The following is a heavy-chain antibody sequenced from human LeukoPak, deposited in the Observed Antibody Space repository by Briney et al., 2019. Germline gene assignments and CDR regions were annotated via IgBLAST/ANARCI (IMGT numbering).Heavy chain of an antibody. CDR3: ARRFGYSIDY. D-gene: IGHD5-12*01. CDR1: GFAFSSYS. V-gene: IGHV3-48*04. Sequence: PGGSLRLSCAASGFAFSSYSMNWVRQAPGKGLEWVSCISSSSSTLYYADSVKGRFTISRDDAKNTLYLQMNSLRAEDTAVYYCARRFGYSIDYWGQGTLVTASS. CDR2: ISSSSSTL. J-gene: IGHJ4*02.